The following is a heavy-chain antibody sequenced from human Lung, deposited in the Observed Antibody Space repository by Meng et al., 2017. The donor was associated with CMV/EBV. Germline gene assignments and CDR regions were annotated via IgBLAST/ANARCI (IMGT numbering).Heavy chain of an antibody. J-gene: IGHJ4*02. CDR1: RFNFNTYA. Sequence: GGSLRLXXTASRFNFNTYAMHWVRQAPGKGLEWVALISYDGNNGHYAYAMKGRFTISRDNAKNTLDLEMNSLRAEDTAVYYCARDHRARRWLQLGYHDYWGQGTLVTVSS. CDR2: ISYDGNNG. D-gene: IGHD5-24*01. CDR3: ARDHRARRWLQLGYHDY. V-gene: IGHV3-30*03.